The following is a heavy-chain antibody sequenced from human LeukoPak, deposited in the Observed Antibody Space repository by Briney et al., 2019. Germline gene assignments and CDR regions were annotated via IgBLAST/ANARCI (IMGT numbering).Heavy chain of an antibody. CDR2: ISGDGGST. J-gene: IGHJ4*02. CDR1: GFPFDDYA. V-gene: IGHV3-43*02. D-gene: IGHD6-19*01. Sequence: GGSLRHSCAASGFPFDDYAMHWVRQVPGKGLEWVSLISGDGGSTYYADSVKGRFTISRDNSKNSLYLQMNSLKIEDSVLYDCAKDSSSGWYGYWGQGTLVTVSS. CDR3: AKDSSSGWYGY.